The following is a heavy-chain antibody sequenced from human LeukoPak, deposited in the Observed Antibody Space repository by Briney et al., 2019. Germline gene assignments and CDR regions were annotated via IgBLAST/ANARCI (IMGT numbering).Heavy chain of an antibody. Sequence: PSETLSLTCAVYGGSFSGYYWSWIRQPPGKGLEWIGEINHSGITHYNPSLKSRVTISVDMSKNQFSLKLSSVTAADTAVYYCATEPGYCIGNNCYGGWFDPWGQGTLVTVSS. D-gene: IGHD2-15*01. V-gene: IGHV4-34*01. CDR2: INHSGIT. CDR3: ATEPGYCIGNNCYGGWFDP. CDR1: GGSFSGYY. J-gene: IGHJ5*02.